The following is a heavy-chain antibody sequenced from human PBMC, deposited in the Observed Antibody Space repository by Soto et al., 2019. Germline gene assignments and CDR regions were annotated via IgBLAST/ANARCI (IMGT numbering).Heavy chain of an antibody. CDR2: IWYDGSNK. D-gene: IGHD3-9*01. Sequence: GGSLRLSCAASGFTFSSYGMHWVRQAPGKGLEWVAVIWYDGSNKYYADSVKGRFTISRDNSKNTLYLQMNSLRAEDTAVYYCARADYDILTGYYVPLLYMDVWGKGTTVTVSS. V-gene: IGHV3-33*01. J-gene: IGHJ6*03. CDR3: ARADYDILTGYYVPLLYMDV. CDR1: GFTFSSYG.